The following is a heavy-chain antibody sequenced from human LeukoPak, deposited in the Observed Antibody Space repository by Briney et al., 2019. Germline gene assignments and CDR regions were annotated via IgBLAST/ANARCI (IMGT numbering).Heavy chain of an antibody. CDR1: GFTFSNYA. CDR3: AKANWVSNADAVI. J-gene: IGHJ4*02. Sequence: GGSLRLSCAASGFTFSNYAMSWVRQAPAGALEWVSSLRGNGETFYADSVKGRFTLSGDDSRDTVYLQLNNLRVEDTAVYYCAKANWVSNADAVIWGQGTLVTVSS. V-gene: IGHV3-23*01. D-gene: IGHD1-1*01. CDR2: LRGNGET.